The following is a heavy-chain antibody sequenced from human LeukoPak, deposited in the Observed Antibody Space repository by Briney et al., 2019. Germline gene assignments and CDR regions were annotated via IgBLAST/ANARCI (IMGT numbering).Heavy chain of an antibody. CDR1: GYTFTGYY. Sequence: ASVKVSCKASGYTFTGYYMHWVRQAPGQGLEWMGWINPNSGGTNYAQKFQGRVTMTRDTSISTAYVELSSLRSEDTAVYYCARDSGYYYDSSGYLHLDYWGQGTLVTVSS. D-gene: IGHD3-22*01. V-gene: IGHV1-2*02. CDR3: ARDSGYYYDSSGYLHLDY. CDR2: INPNSGGT. J-gene: IGHJ4*02.